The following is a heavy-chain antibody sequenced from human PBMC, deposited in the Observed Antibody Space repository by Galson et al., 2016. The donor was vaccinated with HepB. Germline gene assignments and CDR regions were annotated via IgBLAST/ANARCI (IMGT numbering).Heavy chain of an antibody. J-gene: IGHJ4*02. D-gene: IGHD3-9*01. CDR1: GFIFTKYW. Sequence: SLRLSCAASGFIFTKYWMAWVRQAPGKGLEWVSGIYSGGNTYYADSVKGRFTISRDNSKSTLYLQMNSLRVEDTAMYYCARDSPIWDWGQGTLVTVSS. CDR3: ARDSPIWD. V-gene: IGHV3-53*01. CDR2: IYSGGNT.